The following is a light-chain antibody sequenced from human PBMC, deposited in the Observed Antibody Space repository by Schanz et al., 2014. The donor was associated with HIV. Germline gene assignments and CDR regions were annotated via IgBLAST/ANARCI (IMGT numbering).Light chain of an antibody. CDR2: ALN. Sequence: QSALTQPPSASGSPGQSVAISCTGASSDIGVSWYQQYPGNAPKLMIFALNRRTSGVPDRFSGAKSGNTASLTVSGLQFDDETLYYCVAWDYTLNGPLFGGGTKLTVL. CDR3: VAWDYTLNGPL. J-gene: IGLJ2*01. CDR1: SSDIG. V-gene: IGLV2-8*01.